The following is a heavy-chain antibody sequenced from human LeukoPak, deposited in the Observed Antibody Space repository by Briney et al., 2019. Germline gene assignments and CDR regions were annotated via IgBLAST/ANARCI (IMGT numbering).Heavy chain of an antibody. Sequence: SETLSLTCTVSGGSTSNYYWSWIRQTPGKGPEWIGFIYSTGSTNYNPSLKGRVTISVDTSKNQFSLKLTSVTAADTAVYYCASGTSSWTWFDPWGQGTPVTVSS. CDR3: ASGTSSWTWFDP. D-gene: IGHD2-2*01. CDR2: IYSTGST. J-gene: IGHJ5*02. V-gene: IGHV4-59*01. CDR1: GGSTSNYY.